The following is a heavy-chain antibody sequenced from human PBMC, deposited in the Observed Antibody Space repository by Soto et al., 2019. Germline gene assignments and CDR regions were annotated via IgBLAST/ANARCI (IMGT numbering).Heavy chain of an antibody. CDR2: IKEDGSVK. Sequence: PWGSLRLSCEVLGLTFSPYWITWVLRAPGKGLECVASIKEDGSVKNYADSVKGRFTVARDNVKRAMFLQMTSVRADDTAVNFCARDVSSEYASILEVWGRGARVTVSS. J-gene: IGHJ4*02. CDR1: GLTFSPYW. V-gene: IGHV3-7*03. CDR3: ARDVSSEYASILEV. D-gene: IGHD3-3*01.